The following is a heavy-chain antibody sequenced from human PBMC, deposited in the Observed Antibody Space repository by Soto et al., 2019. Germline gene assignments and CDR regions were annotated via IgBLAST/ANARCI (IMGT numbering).Heavy chain of an antibody. CDR1: GFTFSSYA. V-gene: IGHV3-30-3*01. CDR3: ARDLRVGGGNPPVFLDY. J-gene: IGHJ4*02. CDR2: ISYDGSNK. D-gene: IGHD3-3*01. Sequence: GGSLRLSCAASGFTFSSYAMHWVRQAPGKGLEWVAVISYDGSNKYYADSVKGRFTISRDNSKNTLYLQMNSLRAEDTAVYYCARDLRVGGGNPPVFLDYWGQGTLVTVSS.